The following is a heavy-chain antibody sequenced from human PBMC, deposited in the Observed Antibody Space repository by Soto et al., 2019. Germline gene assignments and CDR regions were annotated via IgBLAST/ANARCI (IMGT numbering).Heavy chain of an antibody. D-gene: IGHD3-3*01. Sequence: QVQLEQSGPEVKKPGASVKVSCKTSGYSFADYGVTWVRQAPGQGLEWMGWISGKNGGTNYAQELQGRVTMTTDTSTKKIYMEMRSLKSEDTAVYYCARAKRITGDFDYWGQGTLVAVSS. CDR2: ISGKNGGT. J-gene: IGHJ4*02. CDR1: GYSFADYG. CDR3: ARAKRITGDFDY. V-gene: IGHV1-18*01.